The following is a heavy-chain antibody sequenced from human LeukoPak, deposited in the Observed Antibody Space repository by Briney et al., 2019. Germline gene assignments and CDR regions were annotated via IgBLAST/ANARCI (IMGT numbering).Heavy chain of an antibody. V-gene: IGHV3-66*04. Sequence: PGGSLRLSCAASGFTFSTYAMSWVRQAPGKGLEWVSVIYSGGSTYYADSVKGRFTISRDNSKNTLYLQMNSLRAEDTAVYYCARHATGYSYGYVTWGQGTLVTVSS. D-gene: IGHD5-18*01. CDR3: ARHATGYSYGYVT. CDR1: GFTFSTYA. J-gene: IGHJ5*02. CDR2: IYSGGST.